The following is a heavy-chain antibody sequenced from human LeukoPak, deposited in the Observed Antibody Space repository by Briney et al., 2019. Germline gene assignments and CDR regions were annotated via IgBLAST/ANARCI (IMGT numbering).Heavy chain of an antibody. D-gene: IGHD1-26*01. V-gene: IGHV4-59*12. CDR2: IYYSGST. CDR3: ARVPKYSGSYFDY. Sequence: SETLSLTCTVSGGSISSYYWSWIRQPPGKGLEWIGYIYYSGSTNYNPSLKSRVTISVDTSKNQFSLKLSSVTAADTAVYYCARVPKYSGSYFDYWGQGTLVTVSS. J-gene: IGHJ4*02. CDR1: GGSISSYY.